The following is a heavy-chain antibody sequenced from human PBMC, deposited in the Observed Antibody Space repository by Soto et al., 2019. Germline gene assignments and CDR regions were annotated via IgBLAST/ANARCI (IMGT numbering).Heavy chain of an antibody. Sequence: GXCLRLSCAASVFTVSINYVSWVRQAPGKGLEWVSVIYSGGSTYYADSVKGRFTISRDNSKNTLYLQMNSLSSEDTAVYYCAREFWSGPFDYWGQGTLVTVSS. CDR3: AREFWSGPFDY. CDR1: VFTVSINY. D-gene: IGHD3-3*01. J-gene: IGHJ4*02. V-gene: IGHV3-66*01. CDR2: IYSGGST.